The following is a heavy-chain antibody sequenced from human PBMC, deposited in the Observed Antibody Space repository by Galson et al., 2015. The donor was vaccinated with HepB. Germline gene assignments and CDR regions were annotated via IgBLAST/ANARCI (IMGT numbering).Heavy chain of an antibody. Sequence: SLRLSCAASGFTFSDYGIHWVRQAPGKGLEWVAVISNYGSTIYYAASVKGRFTISRDNFKNMLYLQMNSLRPEDTAMYYCAIWGDSSLPSSHWGQGTLVTVPS. CDR3: AIWGDSSLPSSH. CDR1: GFTFSDYG. CDR2: ISNYGSTI. J-gene: IGHJ4*02. V-gene: IGHV3-30*03. D-gene: IGHD3-16*01.